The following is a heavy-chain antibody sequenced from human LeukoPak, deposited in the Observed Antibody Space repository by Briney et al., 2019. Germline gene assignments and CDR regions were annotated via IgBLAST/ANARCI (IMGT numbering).Heavy chain of an antibody. Sequence: PGGSLRLSCAASGFTFSSYSMNWVRQAPGKGLEWVSSISSSSSYIYYADSVKGRFTISRDNAKNSLYLQMNSLRAEDTAVYYCARDLRFLEWSVDYWGQGTLVTVSS. CDR2: ISSSSSYI. V-gene: IGHV3-21*01. CDR1: GFTFSSYS. J-gene: IGHJ4*02. D-gene: IGHD3-3*01. CDR3: ARDLRFLEWSVDY.